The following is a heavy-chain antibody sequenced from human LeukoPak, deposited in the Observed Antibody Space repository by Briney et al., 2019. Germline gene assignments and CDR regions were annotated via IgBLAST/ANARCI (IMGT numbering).Heavy chain of an antibody. V-gene: IGHV3-23*01. D-gene: IGHD6-19*01. Sequence: PGGSLRLSCAASGFTFSSYAVSWVRQAPGKGLEWVSAISGSGGSTYYADSVKGRFTISRDNSKNTLYLQMNSLRAEDTAVYYCAKGYSSGWLKSSDAFDIWGQGTMVTVSS. CDR2: ISGSGGST. CDR3: AKGYSSGWLKSSDAFDI. J-gene: IGHJ3*02. CDR1: GFTFSSYA.